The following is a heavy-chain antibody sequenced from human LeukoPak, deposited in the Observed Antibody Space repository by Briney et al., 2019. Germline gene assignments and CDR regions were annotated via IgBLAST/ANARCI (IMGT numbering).Heavy chain of an antibody. CDR1: GFTFSSYG. D-gene: IGHD6-13*01. CDR2: ISYDGSNK. J-gene: IGHJ4*02. CDR3: ARDEGIAAAVADY. Sequence: GRSLRLSCAASGFTFSSYGMHWVRQAPGKGLEWVAVISYDGSNKYYADSVKGRFTISRDNSKNTLYLQMNSLRAEDTAVYYCARDEGIAAAVADYWGQGTLVTVSS. V-gene: IGHV3-30*03.